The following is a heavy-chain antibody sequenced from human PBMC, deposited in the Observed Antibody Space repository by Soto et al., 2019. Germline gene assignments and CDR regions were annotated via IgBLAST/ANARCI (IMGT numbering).Heavy chain of an antibody. CDR3: GGDVVVVVPTAVTSDYYYAMDV. Sequence: QVQLVQSGAEVKKPGSSVKVSCKASGDTFSTYTITWIRQAPGQGLEWMGGIIPRSATSKYAQKFQGRVTIAEDETTSTFFMQLSIIRPEDAADYYCGGDVVVVVPTAVTSDYYYAMDVWGQGTTVTVSS. CDR2: IIPRSATS. V-gene: IGHV1-69*12. CDR1: GDTFSTYT. D-gene: IGHD2-2*01. J-gene: IGHJ6*02.